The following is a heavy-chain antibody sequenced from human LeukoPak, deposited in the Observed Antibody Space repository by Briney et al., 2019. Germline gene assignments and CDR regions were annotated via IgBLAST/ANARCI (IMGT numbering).Heavy chain of an antibody. V-gene: IGHV3-7*03. Sequence: GGSLRLSCAASGFTFNSYWMSWVRQAPGKGLEWVANIDPDGSEKQYGDSVKGRFTASRDNAKNSLYLQMNSLKTEDTAVYYCVGDYYYYMDVWGKGTTVTVSS. CDR1: GFTFNSYW. CDR2: IDPDGSEK. CDR3: VGDYYYYMDV. J-gene: IGHJ6*03.